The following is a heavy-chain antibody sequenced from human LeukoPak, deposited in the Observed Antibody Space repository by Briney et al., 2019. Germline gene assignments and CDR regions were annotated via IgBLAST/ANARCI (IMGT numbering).Heavy chain of an antibody. D-gene: IGHD6-19*01. CDR3: ASGRSGQGWDI. J-gene: IGHJ3*02. CDR2: IIPIVGIA. V-gene: IGHV1-69*02. Sequence: SVKVSCKASGGTFSSHTVNWVRQAPGQGLEWMGRIIPIVGIANSAQKLQGRVTITADKSTSTAYMEVNSLRSEDTAVYYCASGRSGQGWDIWGQGTMVTVSS. CDR1: GGTFSSHT.